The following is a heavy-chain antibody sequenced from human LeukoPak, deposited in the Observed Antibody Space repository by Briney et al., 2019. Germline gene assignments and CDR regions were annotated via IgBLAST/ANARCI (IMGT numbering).Heavy chain of an antibody. V-gene: IGHV3-30-3*01. J-gene: IGHJ4*02. Sequence: PGRSLRLSCAASGFTFSSYAMHWVRQAPGKGLEWVAVISYDGSNKYYADSVKGRFTISRDNSKNTLYLQMNSLRAEDTAVYYCARDRVRGVIGPPDYWGQGTLVTVSS. CDR3: ARDRVRGVIGPPDY. D-gene: IGHD3-10*01. CDR1: GFTFSSYA. CDR2: ISYDGSNK.